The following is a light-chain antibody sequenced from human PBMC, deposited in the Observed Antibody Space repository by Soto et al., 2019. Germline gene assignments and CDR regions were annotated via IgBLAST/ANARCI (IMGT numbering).Light chain of an antibody. Sequence: DIQMTQSPSTLSGPVGDRVTITCRARQTISSLLAWYQQEPGKAPKLLIYKASTLKSGVPSRFSGSGSGTEFTLTISSLQSEDFAVYYCQQYNDWPPWTFGQGTKV. CDR1: QTISSL. CDR3: QQYNDWPPWT. J-gene: IGKJ1*01. V-gene: IGKV1-5*03. CDR2: KAS.